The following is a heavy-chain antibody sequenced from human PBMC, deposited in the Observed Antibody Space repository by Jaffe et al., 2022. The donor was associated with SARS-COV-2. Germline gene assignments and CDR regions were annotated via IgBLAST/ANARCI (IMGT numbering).Heavy chain of an antibody. Sequence: QLQLQESGPGLVKPSETLSLTCTVSGGSISSSSYYWGWIRQPPGKGLEWIGSIYYSGSTYYNPSLKSRVTISVDTSKNQFSLKLSSVTAADTAVYYCARQVPGPGFPTDFDYWGQGTLVTVSS. J-gene: IGHJ4*02. CDR2: IYYSGST. CDR1: GGSISSSSYY. D-gene: IGHD4-17*01. CDR3: ARQVPGPGFPTDFDY. V-gene: IGHV4-39*01.